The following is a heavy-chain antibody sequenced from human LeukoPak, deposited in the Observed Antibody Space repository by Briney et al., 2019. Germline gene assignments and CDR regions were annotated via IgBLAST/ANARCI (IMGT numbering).Heavy chain of an antibody. V-gene: IGHV4-39*01. D-gene: IGHD3-16*01. CDR3: ARGFGGGLGV. Sequence: SETLSLTCTVSGGSISSSSYSWGWIRQPPGKGLEWIGSIYYSGSTYYNPSLKSRVTISVDTSKNQFSLKLSSVTAADTAVYYCARGFGGGLGVWGQGTTVTVSS. CDR2: IYYSGST. J-gene: IGHJ6*02. CDR1: GGSISSSSYS.